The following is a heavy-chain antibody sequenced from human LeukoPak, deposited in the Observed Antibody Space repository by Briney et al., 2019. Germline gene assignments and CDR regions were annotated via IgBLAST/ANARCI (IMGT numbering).Heavy chain of an antibody. D-gene: IGHD5-18*01. Sequence: ASVTVSCKASGGTFSSYAISWVRQAPGQGREWMGGIIPILGIANYAQKFQGRVTITADKSTSTAYMELSSLRSEDTAVYYCARELGGYSYGFHSYYYYGMDVWGQGTTVTVSS. CDR2: IIPILGIA. CDR1: GGTFSSYA. V-gene: IGHV1-69*04. J-gene: IGHJ6*02. CDR3: ARELGGYSYGFHSYYYYGMDV.